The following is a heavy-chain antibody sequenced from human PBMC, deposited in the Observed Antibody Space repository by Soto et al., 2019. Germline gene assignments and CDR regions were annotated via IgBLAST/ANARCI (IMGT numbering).Heavy chain of an antibody. Sequence: QVQLVQSGAEVKKPGSSVKVSCKASGGTFSSYAISWVRQAPGQGLEWMGGIIPIFGTANYAQKFQGRVTITADKSTSTAYMELSSLRSEDTAVYYCAGAIVVVVAAQPYFDYWGQGTLVTVSS. CDR1: GGTFSSYA. V-gene: IGHV1-69*06. CDR3: AGAIVVVVAAQPYFDY. CDR2: IIPIFGTA. D-gene: IGHD2-15*01. J-gene: IGHJ4*02.